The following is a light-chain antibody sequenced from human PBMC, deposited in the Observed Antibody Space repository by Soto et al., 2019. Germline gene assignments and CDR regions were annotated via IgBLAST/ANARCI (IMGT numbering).Light chain of an antibody. J-gene: IGKJ5*01. Sequence: IQLTQSPSSLSASVGDRVTITCRASHGISSYLAWYQQKPGKALKLLIYAASTLQSGVPSRFSGSGSGTEFTLTIRSLHPEDFATYYCQHLNTYPITFGQGTRREIK. CDR3: QHLNTYPIT. CDR2: AAS. CDR1: HGISSY. V-gene: IGKV1-9*01.